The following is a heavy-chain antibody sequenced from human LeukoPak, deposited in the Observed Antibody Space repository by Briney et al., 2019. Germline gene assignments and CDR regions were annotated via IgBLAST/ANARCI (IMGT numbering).Heavy chain of an antibody. Sequence: GTSLRLSCVASGFTFSNYAMSCVRQPPGKRLEWVSAITGSGTNRYYADSLKGRFTTSRDNSKNTVFLQMNSLRHEDTAIYYCVIWGDYDVLTGYYVPDYWGQGTLVTVAS. D-gene: IGHD3-9*01. CDR3: VIWGDYDVLTGYYVPDY. J-gene: IGHJ4*02. CDR2: ITGSGTNR. CDR1: GFTFSNYA. V-gene: IGHV3-23*01.